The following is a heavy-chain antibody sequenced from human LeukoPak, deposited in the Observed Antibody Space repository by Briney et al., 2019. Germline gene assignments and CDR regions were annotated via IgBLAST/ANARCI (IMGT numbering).Heavy chain of an antibody. Sequence: SETLSLTCTVSGGSVSTSSHYWGWIRQPPGKGLEWIGNIYYSGSTYYNPSLKSRLAISVDTSKNQFSLKLSSVTATDTAVYYCARRLAGATGFDYWGQGTLVTVSS. D-gene: IGHD1-26*01. CDR2: IYYSGST. V-gene: IGHV4-39*01. CDR3: ARRLAGATGFDY. J-gene: IGHJ4*02. CDR1: GGSVSTSSHY.